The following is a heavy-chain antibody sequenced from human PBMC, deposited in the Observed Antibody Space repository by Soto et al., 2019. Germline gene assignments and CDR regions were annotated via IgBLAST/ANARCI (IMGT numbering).Heavy chain of an antibody. CDR1: GGSVSSGSYY. J-gene: IGHJ4*02. CDR3: ARGPLTGRFDY. D-gene: IGHD7-27*01. V-gene: IGHV4-61*01. Sequence: SETPSLTCTVSGGSVSSGSYYWSWIRQPPGKGLEWIGYIYYSGSTNYNPSLKSRVTISVDTSKNQFSLKLSSVTAADTAVYYCARGPLTGRFDYWGQGTLVTVSS. CDR2: IYYSGST.